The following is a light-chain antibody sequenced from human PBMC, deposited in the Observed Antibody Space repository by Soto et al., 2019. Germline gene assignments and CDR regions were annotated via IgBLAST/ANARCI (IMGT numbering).Light chain of an antibody. CDR1: QDISNY. CDR3: QQYDNLPPLT. Sequence: DIPMTQSPSSLSASVGDRVTITCQASQDISNYLNWYQQKPGKAPKLLIYDASNLETGVPSRFIGSGSGTDFTFPISSLQPEDIATYYCQQYDNLPPLTFGGGTKVEIK. V-gene: IGKV1-33*01. CDR2: DAS. J-gene: IGKJ4*01.